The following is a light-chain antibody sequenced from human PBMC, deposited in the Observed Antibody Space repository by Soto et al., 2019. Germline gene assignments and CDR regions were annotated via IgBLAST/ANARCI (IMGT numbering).Light chain of an antibody. CDR3: AAWDDSLSAYV. V-gene: IGLV1-47*01. CDR1: SSNIGSNF. Sequence: QSVLTHPPSASETPGQRVTISCSGSSSNIGSNFVYWFQQLPGAAPKLLIYRNNQRPSGVPDRFSGSQSGTSASLAISGLRSENEADYYCAAWDDSLSAYVFGTGTKVTVL. CDR2: RNN. J-gene: IGLJ1*01.